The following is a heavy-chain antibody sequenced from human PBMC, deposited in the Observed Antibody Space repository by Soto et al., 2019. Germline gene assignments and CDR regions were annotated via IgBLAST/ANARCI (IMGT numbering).Heavy chain of an antibody. CDR2: ISAYNGNT. D-gene: IGHD3-22*01. CDR1: GYTFTSYG. V-gene: IGHV1-18*01. J-gene: IGHJ5*02. CDR3: AEYYYDSSGYYPKFDP. Sequence: ASVKVSCKASGYTFTSYGISWVRQAPGQGLEWMGWISAYNGNTNYAQKLQGRVTMTTDTSTSTAYMELRSLRSDDTAVYYCAEYYYDSSGYYPKFDPWGQGTLVTAPQ.